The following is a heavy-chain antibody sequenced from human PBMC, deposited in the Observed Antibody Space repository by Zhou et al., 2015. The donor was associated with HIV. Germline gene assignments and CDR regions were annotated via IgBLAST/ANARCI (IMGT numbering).Heavy chain of an antibody. J-gene: IGHJ6*02. CDR2: IIPVFGTP. V-gene: IGHV1-69*01. D-gene: IGHD2-2*01. CDR3: ARGYCDSTNCYLGVSYTYYYGMDV. CDR1: GGSFSNYA. Sequence: QVQLVQSGAEVKKPGSSVRVSCQASGGSFSNYAFSWVRQAPGQGLEWMGGIIPVFGTPHYAQRLQGRVTIIVDESSSTAYMDLSSLRPDDSAVYYCARGYCDSTNCYLGVSYTYYYGMDVWGQGTAVTVSS.